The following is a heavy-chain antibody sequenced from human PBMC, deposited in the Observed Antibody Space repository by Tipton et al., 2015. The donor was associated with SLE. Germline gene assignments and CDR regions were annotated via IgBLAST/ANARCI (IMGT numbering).Heavy chain of an antibody. CDR2: IYSSGNT. V-gene: IGHV4-4*07. J-gene: IGHJ4*02. Sequence: TLSLTCTVSGGSISAYYWRWIRQPAGKGLEWIGRIYSSGNTNYNPSLKSRVTLSVDTTKNQFSLRLTSVTAADTAVYFCAREDVGFCNGGSCPYYFDFWGQGTLVTVSS. D-gene: IGHD2-15*01. CDR3: AREDVGFCNGGSCPYYFDF. CDR1: GGSISAYY.